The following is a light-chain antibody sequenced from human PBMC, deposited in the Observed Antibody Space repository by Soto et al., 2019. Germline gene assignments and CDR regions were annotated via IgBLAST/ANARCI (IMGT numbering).Light chain of an antibody. CDR3: QQRSNWPLT. CDR2: DAS. CDR1: QTVSSY. Sequence: EIVLTQSPATLSLSPGERATLSCRASQTVSSYLAWYQVKPGQAPRLLIYDASNRATGIPARFSGSGSGTDFTLTISSLEPEDFAVYYCQQRSNWPLTFGGGTKVEIK. J-gene: IGKJ4*01. V-gene: IGKV3-11*01.